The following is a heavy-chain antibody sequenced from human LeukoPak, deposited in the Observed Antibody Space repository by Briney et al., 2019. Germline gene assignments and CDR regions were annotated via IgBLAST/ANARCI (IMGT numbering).Heavy chain of an antibody. D-gene: IGHD1-1*01. CDR2: INHSGST. CDR3: ARGQQLGSYNWFDP. Sequence: PSETLSLTCAVYGGSFSGYYWSWIRQPPGKGLEWMGEINHSGSTNYNPSLKSRGTISVDTSKNQFSLKLSSVTAADTAIYYCARGQQLGSYNWFDPWGQGTLVTVSS. V-gene: IGHV4-34*01. J-gene: IGHJ5*02. CDR1: GGSFSGYY.